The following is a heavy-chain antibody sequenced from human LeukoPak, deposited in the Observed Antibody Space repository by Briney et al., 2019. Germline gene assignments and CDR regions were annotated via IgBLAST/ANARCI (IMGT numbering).Heavy chain of an antibody. V-gene: IGHV3-30*02. CDR1: GLTFSTYG. J-gene: IGHJ6*03. CDR3: ARVGDDGSGSYYLLNYYYYMDV. D-gene: IGHD3-10*01. Sequence: GGSLRLSCAASGLTFSTYGMHWVRQAPGKGLEWVAFIQNDGNDKYYADSVKGRFTISRDNSKNTLDLQMNSLRAEDTAVYYCARVGDDGSGSYYLLNYYYYMDVWGKGTTVTVSS. CDR2: IQNDGNDK.